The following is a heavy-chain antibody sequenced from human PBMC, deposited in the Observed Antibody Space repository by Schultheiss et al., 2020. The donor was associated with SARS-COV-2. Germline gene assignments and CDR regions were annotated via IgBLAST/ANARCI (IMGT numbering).Heavy chain of an antibody. CDR1: GFTFSSYG. V-gene: IGHV3-33*01. J-gene: IGHJ3*02. CDR3: ARDQPPRYYDSSGYSYTQGAFDI. CDR2: IWYDGSNK. Sequence: EEYGFTFSSYGMHWVRQAPGKGLEWVAVIWYDGSNKYYADSVKGRFTISRDNSKNTLYLQMNSLRAEDTAVYYCARDQPPRYYDSSGYSYTQGAFDIWGQGTMVTVSS. D-gene: IGHD3-22*01.